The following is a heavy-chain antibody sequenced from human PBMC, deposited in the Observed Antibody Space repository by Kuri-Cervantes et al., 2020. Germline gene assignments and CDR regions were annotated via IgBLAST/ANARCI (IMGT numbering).Heavy chain of an antibody. CDR1: GGSISRYY. V-gene: IGHV4-59*12. CDR2: IYYSGST. Sequence: SETLSLTCTVSGGSISRYYWSWIRQPPGKGLEWIGYIYYSGSTNYNPSLKSRVTISVDTSKNQFSLKLSSVTAADTAVYYCARGLAVAGTLGYFDYWGQGTLVTVSS. CDR3: ARGLAVAGTLGYFDY. J-gene: IGHJ4*02. D-gene: IGHD6-19*01.